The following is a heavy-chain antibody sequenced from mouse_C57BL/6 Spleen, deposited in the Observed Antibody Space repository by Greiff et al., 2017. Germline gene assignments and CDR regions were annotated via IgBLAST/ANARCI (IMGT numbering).Heavy chain of an antibody. D-gene: IGHD2-1*01. J-gene: IGHJ4*01. CDR3: ARGIYYGNYDYYAMDY. CDR2: INPSNGGT. Sequence: VQLQQSGTELVKPGASVKLSCKASGYTFTSYWMHWVKQRPGQGLEWIGNINPSNGGTNYNEKFKSKATLTVDKSSSTAYMQLSSLTSEDSAVYYCARGIYYGNYDYYAMDYWGQGTSVTVSS. V-gene: IGHV1-53*01. CDR1: GYTFTSYW.